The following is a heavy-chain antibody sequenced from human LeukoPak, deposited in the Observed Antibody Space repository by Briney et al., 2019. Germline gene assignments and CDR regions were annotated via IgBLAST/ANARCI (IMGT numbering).Heavy chain of an antibody. V-gene: IGHV3-30*01. CDR1: GFTFSSYA. CDR3: ARATYYYDSSGHGLDY. J-gene: IGHJ4*02. Sequence: GGSLRLSCAASGFTFSSYAMHWVRQAPGKGLEWVAVISYDGSNKYYADSVKGRFTISRDNSKNTLYLQMNSLRAEDTAVYYCARATYYYDSSGHGLDYWGQGTLVTVSS. D-gene: IGHD3-22*01. CDR2: ISYDGSNK.